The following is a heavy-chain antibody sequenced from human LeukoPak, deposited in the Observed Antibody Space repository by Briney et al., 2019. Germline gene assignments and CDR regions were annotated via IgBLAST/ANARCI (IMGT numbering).Heavy chain of an antibody. D-gene: IGHD2-15*01. CDR2: IYYSGST. V-gene: IGHV4-30-4*01. CDR3: ARDDGYCSGGSCFDY. J-gene: IGHJ4*02. Sequence: SQTLSLTYTVSGGSISSGDYYWSWIRQPPGKGLEWIGYIYYSGSTYYNPSLKSRVTISVDTSKNQFSLKLSSVTAADTAVYYCARDDGYCSGGSCFDYWGQGTLVTVSS. CDR1: GGSISSGDYY.